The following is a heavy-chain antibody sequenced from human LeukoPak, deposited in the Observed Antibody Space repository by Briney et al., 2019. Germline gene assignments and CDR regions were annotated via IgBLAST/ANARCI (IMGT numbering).Heavy chain of an antibody. CDR2: INPSGGST. Sequence: ASVKVSCKASGYTFTSYYMHWVRQAPGQGLEWMGIINPSGGSTSYAQKFQGRVTMTRDMSTSTVYMELSSLRSEDTAVYYCARIKCGGDCRGYYYYYHMDVWGKGTTVTISS. V-gene: IGHV1-46*01. CDR1: GYTFTSYY. CDR3: ARIKCGGDCRGYYYYYHMDV. J-gene: IGHJ6*03. D-gene: IGHD2-21*02.